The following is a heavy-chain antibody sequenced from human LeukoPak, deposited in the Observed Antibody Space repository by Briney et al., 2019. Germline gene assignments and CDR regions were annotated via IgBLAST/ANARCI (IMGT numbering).Heavy chain of an antibody. Sequence: SETLSLTCTVSGGSISSYYWSWIRQPPGKGLEWIGYIYYSGSTNYNPSLKSRVTISVHTSKNQFSLKLSSVTAADTAVYYCVGDGIIVGATGAFDIWGQGTMVTVSS. D-gene: IGHD1-26*01. CDR2: IYYSGST. V-gene: IGHV4-59*01. J-gene: IGHJ3*02. CDR1: GGSISSYY. CDR3: VGDGIIVGATGAFDI.